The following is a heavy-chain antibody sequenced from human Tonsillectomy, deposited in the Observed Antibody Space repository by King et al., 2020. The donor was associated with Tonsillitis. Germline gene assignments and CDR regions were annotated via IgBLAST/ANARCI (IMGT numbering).Heavy chain of an antibody. CDR1: GFTFSSYG. V-gene: IGHV3-33*01. Sequence: VQLVESGGGVVQPGRSLRLSCAASGFTFSSYGMHWVRQAPGKGLEWVAVIWYDGSNEYYADSVKGRFTISRDNSKNTLYLQMNSRRAEDTAVYYCARRDTGGSYFGYFDYWGQGTLVTVSS. J-gene: IGHJ4*02. CDR2: IWYDGSNE. CDR3: ARRDTGGSYFGYFDY. D-gene: IGHD1-26*01.